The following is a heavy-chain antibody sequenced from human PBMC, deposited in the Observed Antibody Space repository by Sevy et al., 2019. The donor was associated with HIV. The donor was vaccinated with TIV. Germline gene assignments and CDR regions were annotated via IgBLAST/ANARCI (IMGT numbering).Heavy chain of an antibody. CDR3: AREGCTRPHDY. CDR2: LSFGCGKL. CDR1: GFAFYDYS. Sequence: GGSLRLSCAASGFAFYDYSMSWIRQAPGKGLEWVATLSFGCGKLNYVDSVKGRFTISRDNSKNSFYLQMDNLRVEDTALYYCAREGCTRPHDYWGQGTRVTVSS. D-gene: IGHD2-8*01. V-gene: IGHV3-23*01. J-gene: IGHJ4*02.